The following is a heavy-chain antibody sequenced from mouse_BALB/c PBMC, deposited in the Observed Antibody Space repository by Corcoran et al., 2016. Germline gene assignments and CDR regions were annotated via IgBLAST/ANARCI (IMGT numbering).Heavy chain of an antibody. V-gene: IGHV1S136*01. CDR3: ARERWANWVAFAY. CDR2: INPYNDGT. Sequence: EVQLQQSGPELVKPGASVKMSCKASGYTFTSYVMHWVKQKPGQGLEWIGYINPYNDGTKYNEKFKGKATLTSDKSSSTAYMELSSLTSEDSAVYYCARERWANWVAFAYWGQGTLVTLPA. D-gene: IGHD4-1*01. CDR1: GYTFTSYV. J-gene: IGHJ3*01.